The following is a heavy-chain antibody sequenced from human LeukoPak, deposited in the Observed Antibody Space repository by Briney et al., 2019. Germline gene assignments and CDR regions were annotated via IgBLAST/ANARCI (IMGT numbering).Heavy chain of an antibody. V-gene: IGHV4-30-4*01. CDR1: GGSIISDDYY. CDR3: ARESVFHPGIFDY. D-gene: IGHD1-14*01. J-gene: IGHJ4*02. CDR2: IYYAGRT. Sequence: SETLSLTCTVSGGSIISDDYYWTWIRQPPGQGLEYFGYIYYAGRTYYNPSLETRITTSVDTSKNQFSLHLSSVTAADTAVYYCARESVFHPGIFDYWGQGTLVAVSS.